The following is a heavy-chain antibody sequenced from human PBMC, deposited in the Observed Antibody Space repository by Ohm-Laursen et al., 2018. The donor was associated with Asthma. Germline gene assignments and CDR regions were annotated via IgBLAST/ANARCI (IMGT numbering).Heavy chain of an antibody. CDR3: GRDRDGYRPSTWFDP. CDR2: INPTGGTT. D-gene: IGHD5-24*01. CDR1: GYTFTRYY. Sequence: ASVKVSCKVSGYTFTRYYIHWVRQAPGQGLEWMGIINPTGGTTNYSQKFKGRVTMTRDTSTSTVYMQLSSLRSEDTAVYYCGRDRDGYRPSTWFDPWGQGTLVTVSS. V-gene: IGHV1-46*01. J-gene: IGHJ5*02.